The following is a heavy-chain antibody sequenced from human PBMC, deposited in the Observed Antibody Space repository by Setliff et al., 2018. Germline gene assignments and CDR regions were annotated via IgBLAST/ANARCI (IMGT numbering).Heavy chain of an antibody. CDR2: IWNDGSSK. CDR3: ARNWVTAQHYYYGMDV. D-gene: IGHD2-21*02. CDR1: GFTFRNYG. J-gene: IGHJ6*02. V-gene: IGHV3-33*01. Sequence: GGSLRLSCVASGFTFRNYGMHWVRQAPGKGLEWVALIWNDGSSKFYGDSVKGRITISRDNSKNTLYLQMDSLRADDTAVYYWARNWVTAQHYYYGMDVWGQGTTVTVSS.